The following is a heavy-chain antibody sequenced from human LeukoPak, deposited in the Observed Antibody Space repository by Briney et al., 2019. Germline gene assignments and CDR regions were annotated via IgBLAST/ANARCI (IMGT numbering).Heavy chain of an antibody. J-gene: IGHJ4*02. CDR1: GLTFSDYA. CDR3: AKMPVSYSSGWSTFDY. V-gene: IGHV3-23*01. D-gene: IGHD6-19*01. Sequence: PGGSLRLSCAASGLTFSDYAMSWVRQAPGKGLEWVSVISGSADTTYYADSVKGRFIISRDNSKNTLYLQMNSLRAEDTAVYYCAKMPVSYSSGWSTFDYWGQGNLVTVSS. CDR2: ISGSADTT.